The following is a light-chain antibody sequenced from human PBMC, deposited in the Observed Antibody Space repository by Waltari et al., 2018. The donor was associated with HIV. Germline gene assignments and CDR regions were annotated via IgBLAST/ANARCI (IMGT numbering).Light chain of an antibody. J-gene: IGKJ1*01. Sequence: DIQMTQSPSTLSASVGDSVTITCRASENINRWLAWYQQKPGKAPNLLIYQASSLDSGVPSRFSGSGSGTEFNLTINSLQPDDFGTYFCQEYDRFTGTFGQGTKVEIK. V-gene: IGKV1-5*03. CDR1: ENINRW. CDR3: QEYDRFTGT. CDR2: QAS.